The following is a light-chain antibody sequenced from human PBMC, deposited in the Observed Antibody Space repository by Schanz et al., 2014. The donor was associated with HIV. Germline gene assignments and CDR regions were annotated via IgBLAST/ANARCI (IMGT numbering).Light chain of an antibody. V-gene: IGLV1-40*01. CDR3: SSYAATSNVL. Sequence: QSVLTQPPSVSGAPGQRVTISCTGSSSNIGAGYDVHWYQQLPGTAPKLLIYGNSNRPSGVPDRFSGSKSGTSASLAITGLQADDEADYYCSSYAATSNVLFGGGTQLTVL. J-gene: IGLJ3*02. CDR2: GNS. CDR1: SSNIGAGYD.